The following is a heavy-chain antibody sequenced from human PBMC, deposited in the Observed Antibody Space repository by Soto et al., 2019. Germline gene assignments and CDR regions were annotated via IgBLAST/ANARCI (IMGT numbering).Heavy chain of an antibody. CDR2: IYHSGST. J-gene: IGHJ6*02. V-gene: IGHV4-34*01. CDR3: ASVRGQYYYGMDV. D-gene: IGHD3-10*02. Sequence: SETLSLTCAVYGGSFSGYYWSWIRQPPGKGLEWIGEIYHSGSTNYNPSLKSRVTISVDKSKNQFSLKLSSVTAADTAVYYCASVRGQYYYGMDVWGQGTTVTVSS. CDR1: GGSFSGYY.